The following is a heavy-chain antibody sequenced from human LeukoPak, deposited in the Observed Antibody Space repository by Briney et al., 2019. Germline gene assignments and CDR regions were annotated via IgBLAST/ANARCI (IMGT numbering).Heavy chain of an antibody. CDR3: ARHLSGVTGYTYGRGIDY. V-gene: IGHV3-7*01. J-gene: IGHJ4*02. D-gene: IGHD5-18*01. Sequence: PGGSLRLSCAASEFSFSGHWMSWVRQAPGKGLEWVAIIRQDGSEKYYVDSVKGRFTISRDNAKTSLYLQMISLRAEDTAVYYCARHLSGVTGYTYGRGIDYWGQGTLVTVSS. CDR2: IRQDGSEK. CDR1: EFSFSGHW.